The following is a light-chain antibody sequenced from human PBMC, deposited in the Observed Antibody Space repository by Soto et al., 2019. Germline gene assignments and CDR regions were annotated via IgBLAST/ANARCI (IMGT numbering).Light chain of an antibody. CDR1: QSVLYSSNNKNY. Sequence: DIVMTQSPDSLAVSLGERATINCKSSQSVLYSSNNKNYLAWYQQKPGQPPKLLIYWASTRESGVPDRFSGSGSGTDFTLTISRLEPEDFAVYYCQQYGSSLTFGGGTKVDI. CDR2: WAS. J-gene: IGKJ4*01. CDR3: QQYGSSLT. V-gene: IGKV4-1*01.